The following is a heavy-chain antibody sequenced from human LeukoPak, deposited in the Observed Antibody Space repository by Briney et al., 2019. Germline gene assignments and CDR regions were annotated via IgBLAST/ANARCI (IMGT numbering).Heavy chain of an antibody. Sequence: GGSLRLSCAGSGFTFSSYGMSWVRQAPGKGLEWVSAISGTGGSTYYADSVKGRFTISRDNAKNSLYLQMNSLRAEDTALYYCAKAATYDSSGPQTHWGQGTLVTVSS. CDR2: ISGTGGST. J-gene: IGHJ4*02. CDR1: GFTFSSYG. CDR3: AKAATYDSSGPQTH. V-gene: IGHV3-23*01. D-gene: IGHD3-22*01.